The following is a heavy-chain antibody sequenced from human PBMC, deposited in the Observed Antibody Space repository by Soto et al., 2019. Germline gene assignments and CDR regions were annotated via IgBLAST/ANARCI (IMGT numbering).Heavy chain of an antibody. CDR2: ISYDGSNK. Sequence: QVQLVESGGGVVQPGRSLRLSCAASGFTFSSYGMHWVRQAPGKGLEWVAVISYDGSNKYYADSVKGRLTISRDNSKNTLYLQMNSLRAEDTAVYYCASRDGYNYPLNWGQGTLVTVSS. CDR1: GFTFSSYG. V-gene: IGHV3-30*03. D-gene: IGHD5-12*01. CDR3: ASRDGYNYPLN. J-gene: IGHJ4*02.